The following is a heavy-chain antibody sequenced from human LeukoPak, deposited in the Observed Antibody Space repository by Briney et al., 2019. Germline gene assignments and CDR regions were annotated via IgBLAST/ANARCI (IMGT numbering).Heavy chain of an antibody. V-gene: IGHV3-23*01. CDR1: GFTFSSYA. D-gene: IGHD2-21*02. J-gene: IGHJ4*02. CDR3: AKLIVVATATGIDY. Sequence: GGSPRLSCAASGFTFSSYAMSWVRQAPGKGLEWVSAISGSGGSTYYADSVKGRFTISRDYSKNTLYLQMNSLRAEDTAVYYCAKLIVVATATGIDYWGQGTLVTVSS. CDR2: ISGSGGST.